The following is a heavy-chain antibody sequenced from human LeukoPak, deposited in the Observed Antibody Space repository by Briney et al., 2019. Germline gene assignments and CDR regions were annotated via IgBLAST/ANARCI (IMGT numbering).Heavy chain of an antibody. J-gene: IGHJ5*02. CDR3: AKKIGTEPGHNWFDP. D-gene: IGHD2-8*02. CDR2: ISDNGDNT. V-gene: IGHV3-23*01. CDR1: GFNFGSYY. Sequence: GGSLRLSCAASGFNFGSYYMTWVRQPPGKGLEWVSVISDNGDNTYYADSVKGRFTVSRDNSRDTLYLQMNSLRAEDTALYYCAKKIGTEPGHNWFDPWGQGTLVTVSS.